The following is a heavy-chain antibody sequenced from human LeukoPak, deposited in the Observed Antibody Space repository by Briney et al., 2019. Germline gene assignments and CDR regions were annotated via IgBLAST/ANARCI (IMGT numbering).Heavy chain of an antibody. J-gene: IGHJ4*02. CDR2: TSYDGSNK. CDR3: VLGHYGGLFDN. CDR1: GFTFRSYG. D-gene: IGHD4-23*01. V-gene: IGHV3-30*03. Sequence: AGRSLRLSCAVSGFTFRSYGMHWVRQALGKGLEWVAVTSYDGSNKDYADSVKGRFTISRDNSKNTLYVQMNSLRVEDTAVYYCVLGHYGGLFDNWGQGTLVTVSS.